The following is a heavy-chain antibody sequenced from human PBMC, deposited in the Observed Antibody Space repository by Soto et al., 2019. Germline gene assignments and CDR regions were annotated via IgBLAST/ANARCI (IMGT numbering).Heavy chain of an antibody. CDR2: ISWNSGSI. CDR1: GFTFDDYA. J-gene: IGHJ6*03. CDR3: AKGGDYRPGYYYYYYYMDV. D-gene: IGHD3-10*01. Sequence: GGSLRLSCAASGFTFDDYAMHWVRQAPGKGLEWVSGISWNSGSIGYADSVKGRFTISRDNAKNSLYLQMNSLRAEDTALYYCAKGGDYRPGYYYYYYYMDVWGKGTTVTVSS. V-gene: IGHV3-9*01.